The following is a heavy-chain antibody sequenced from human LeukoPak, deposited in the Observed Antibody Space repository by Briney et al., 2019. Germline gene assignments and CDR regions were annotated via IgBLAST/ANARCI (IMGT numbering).Heavy chain of an antibody. D-gene: IGHD2-21*02. V-gene: IGHV3-74*01. J-gene: IGHJ4*02. CDR3: ARVRYCGGDCYSNPTDY. CDR1: GFTFSSYW. Sequence: GGSLRLSCAASGFTFSSYWMHWVRQAPGKGLVWVSRTNSDGSSTTYADSVKGRFTISRDNAKNTLYLQMNSLRAEDTAVYCCARVRYCGGDCYSNPTDYWGQGTLVTVSS. CDR2: TNSDGSST.